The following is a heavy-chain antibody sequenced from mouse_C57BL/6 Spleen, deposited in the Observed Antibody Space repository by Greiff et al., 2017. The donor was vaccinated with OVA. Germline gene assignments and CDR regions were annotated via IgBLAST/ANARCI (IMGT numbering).Heavy chain of an antibody. J-gene: IGHJ4*01. D-gene: IGHD2-4*01. CDR3: ARSYDYLYAMDY. CDR1: GYAFSSSW. Sequence: VHLVESGPELVKPGASVKISCKASGYAFSSSWMNWVKQRPGKGLEWIGRIYPGDGDTNYNGKFKGKATLTADKSSSTAYMQLSSLTSEDSAVYFCARSYDYLYAMDYWGQGTSVTVSS. V-gene: IGHV1-82*01. CDR2: IYPGDGDT.